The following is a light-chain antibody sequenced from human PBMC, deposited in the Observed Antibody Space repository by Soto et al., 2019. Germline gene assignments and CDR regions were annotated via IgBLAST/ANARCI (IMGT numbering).Light chain of an antibody. Sequence: EIVLTQSPATLSLSPGERATLSCRASQSVSSYLAWYQQKPGQAPRLLIYDASNRATGIPARFSGSGSGTDFTLTISSLEPEDFAVYYCQQREQVGQGTKVDIX. CDR1: QSVSSY. V-gene: IGKV3-11*01. CDR2: DAS. CDR3: QQREQ. J-gene: IGKJ1*01.